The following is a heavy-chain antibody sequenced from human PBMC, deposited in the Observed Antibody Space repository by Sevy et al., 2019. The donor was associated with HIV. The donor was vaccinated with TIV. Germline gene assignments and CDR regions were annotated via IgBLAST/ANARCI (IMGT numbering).Heavy chain of an antibody. CDR1: GFTFSSYG. Sequence: GGSLRLSCAASGFTFSSYGMHWVRQAPGKGLEWVAFIRYDGSNKYYADSVKGRFTISRDNSKNTLYLQMNSLRAEDTAVYYCAEVSGGGATTYYYYMDVWGKGTTVTVSS. CDR3: AEVSGGGATTYYYYMDV. D-gene: IGHD1-26*01. V-gene: IGHV3-30*02. CDR2: IRYDGSNK. J-gene: IGHJ6*03.